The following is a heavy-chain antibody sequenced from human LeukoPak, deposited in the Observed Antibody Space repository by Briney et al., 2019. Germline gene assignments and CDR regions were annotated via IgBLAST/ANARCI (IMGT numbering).Heavy chain of an antibody. J-gene: IGHJ4*02. CDR3: ARDYYDSSALGVLDY. CDR2: INPSGGST. V-gene: IGHV1-46*01. D-gene: IGHD3-22*01. CDR1: RYTLTSYY. Sequence: VASVKDSCKASRYTLTSYYMHWVRQAPGQGLEWMGIINPSGGSTSYVQKFQGRVTMTRDTSTSTVYMELSSLRSEDTAVYYCARDYYDSSALGVLDYWGQGTLVTVSS.